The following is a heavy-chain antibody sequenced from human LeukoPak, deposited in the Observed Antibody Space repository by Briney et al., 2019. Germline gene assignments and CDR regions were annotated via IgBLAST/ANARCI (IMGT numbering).Heavy chain of an antibody. J-gene: IGHJ5*02. CDR3: ARQLHKDGYRWFDP. V-gene: IGHV3-23*05. Sequence: PGGSLRLSCTASGFTFSDYAMSWVRRAPGKGLEWVSSISNDGHITVYSDSVKGRFTVSRDNSGNALYLQMNSLSAADTAVYYCARQLHKDGYRWFDPWGQGTQVTVSS. CDR1: GFTFSDYA. D-gene: IGHD3-16*02. CDR2: ISNDGHIT.